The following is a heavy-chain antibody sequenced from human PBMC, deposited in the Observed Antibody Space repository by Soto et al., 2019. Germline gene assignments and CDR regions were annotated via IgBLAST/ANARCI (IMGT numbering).Heavy chain of an antibody. Sequence: SETLSLTCAVSGGSISSGGYSWSWFRQPPGKGLEWIGYIYHSGSTYYNPSLKSRVTISVDRSKNQFSLKLSSVTAADTAVYYCASSSELRGVDYWGQGTLVTVSS. D-gene: IGHD1-26*01. CDR2: IYHSGST. J-gene: IGHJ4*02. CDR3: ASSSELRGVDY. V-gene: IGHV4-30-2*01. CDR1: GGSISSGGYS.